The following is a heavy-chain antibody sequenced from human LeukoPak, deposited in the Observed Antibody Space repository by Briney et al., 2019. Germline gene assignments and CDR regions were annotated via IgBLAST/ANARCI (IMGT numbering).Heavy chain of an antibody. Sequence: AVKVSCKASGGTFSVHAFSWVRQAPGQGLEWMGRIISILGQPNYAQRFKGRVTIAADESTSTVYMELSSLRSEDTAVYYCATRTYRYESSGSAFDIWGQGTMVTVSS. CDR1: GGTFSVHA. D-gene: IGHD3-22*01. CDR3: ATRTYRYESSGSAFDI. J-gene: IGHJ3*02. V-gene: IGHV1-69*11. CDR2: IISILGQP.